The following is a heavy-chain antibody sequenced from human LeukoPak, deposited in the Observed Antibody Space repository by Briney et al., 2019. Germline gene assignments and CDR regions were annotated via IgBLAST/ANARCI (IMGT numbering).Heavy chain of an antibody. CDR2: ISTSGNSI. CDR1: GFTFTNYE. V-gene: IGHV3-48*03. D-gene: IGHD6-13*01. J-gene: IGHJ1*01. Sequence: GGSLRLSCAASGFTFTNYEMNWVRQAPGKGLEWVSYISTSGNSIYYADSVKGRFTTSRDSAKNSLCLQMNSLRAEDTAVYYCARLAAPGTGQYFQHWGQGTLVTVSS. CDR3: ARLAAPGTGQYFQH.